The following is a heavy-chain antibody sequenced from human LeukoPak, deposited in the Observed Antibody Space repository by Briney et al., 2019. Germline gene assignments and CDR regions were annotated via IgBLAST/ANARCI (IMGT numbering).Heavy chain of an antibody. CDR3: ARVIIPEIFGVVLGLDP. J-gene: IGHJ5*02. CDR2: IRQDASEK. V-gene: IGHV3-7*01. CDR1: GFTFSSYW. Sequence: GGSLRLSCAASGFTFSSYWMTWVRQAPGKGLEWVANIRQDASEKYYVDSVKGRFTISRDNAKNSLYLQMNSLRAEDTAVYYCARVIIPEIFGVVLGLDPWGQGTLVTVSS. D-gene: IGHD3-3*01.